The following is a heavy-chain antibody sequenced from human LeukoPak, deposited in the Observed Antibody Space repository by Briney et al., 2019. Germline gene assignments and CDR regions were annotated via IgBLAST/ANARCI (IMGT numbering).Heavy chain of an antibody. CDR1: GGSITSHY. Sequence: SETLSLTCTVSGGSITSHYWSWIRQPPGKGLEWIGYIYYSGSTNYNPSLKSRVTISVDTSKNQFSLKLSSVTAADTAVYYCTRGASGYYLHFDYWGQGTLVTVSS. D-gene: IGHD3-22*01. CDR2: IYYSGST. CDR3: TRGASGYYLHFDY. J-gene: IGHJ4*02. V-gene: IGHV4-59*11.